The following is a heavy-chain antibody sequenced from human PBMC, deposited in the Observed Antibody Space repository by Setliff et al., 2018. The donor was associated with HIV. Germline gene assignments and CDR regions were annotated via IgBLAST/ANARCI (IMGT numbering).Heavy chain of an antibody. J-gene: IGHJ4*02. CDR1: GGSIGSSSFY. D-gene: IGHD3-10*01. CDR3: ATGPYGSGSYTKFDY. CDR2: IHHSGSA. Sequence: SETLSLTCTVSGGSIGSSSFYWGWIRQPPGKGLEYIGNIHHSGSAHYNPSLKSRVAISVDTSKNQFSLKLSSVTAADTAVYYCATGPYGSGSYTKFDYWGQGTLVTVSS. V-gene: IGHV4-39*01.